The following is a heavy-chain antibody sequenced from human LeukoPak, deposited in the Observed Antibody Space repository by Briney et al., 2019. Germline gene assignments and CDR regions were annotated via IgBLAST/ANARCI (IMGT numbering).Heavy chain of an antibody. Sequence: GESLKISCKGSGYSFGNYWISWVRQMPGKGLEWMGTIDPSDSYSNYSPSLQGHVTILAEKSISTAYLQWSSLKASDTAIYYCASGITTSRYGFDIWGQGTMVSVSS. CDR2: IDPSDSYS. J-gene: IGHJ3*02. D-gene: IGHD3-22*01. CDR1: GYSFGNYW. V-gene: IGHV5-10-1*01. CDR3: ASGITTSRYGFDI.